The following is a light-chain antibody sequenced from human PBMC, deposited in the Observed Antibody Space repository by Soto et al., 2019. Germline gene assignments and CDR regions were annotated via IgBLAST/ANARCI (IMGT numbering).Light chain of an antibody. V-gene: IGLV2-14*01. CDR2: EVN. J-gene: IGLJ1*01. Sequence: QSALTQPASLSWSPGQSITISCTGTSSDIGAYDYVSWFQQHPGKAPKLMISEVNNRPSGVSNRFSGSKSGNTAYLTISGLQVEDEAEYYCQSYDRSLSGSFFGTGTKVTVL. CDR1: SSDIGAYDY. CDR3: QSYDRSLSGSF.